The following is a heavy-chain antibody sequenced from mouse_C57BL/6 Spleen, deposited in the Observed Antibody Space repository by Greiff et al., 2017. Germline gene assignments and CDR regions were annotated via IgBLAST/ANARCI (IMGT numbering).Heavy chain of an antibody. CDR3: ARKGYYAMDY. Sequence: VHLVESGAELVKPGASVKISCKASGYAFSSYWMNWVKQRPGKGLEWIGQIYPGDGDTNYNGKFKGKATLTADKSSSTAYMQLSSLTSEDSAVYFCARKGYYAMDYWGQGTSVTVSS. CDR2: IYPGDGDT. V-gene: IGHV1-80*01. CDR1: GYAFSSYW. J-gene: IGHJ4*01.